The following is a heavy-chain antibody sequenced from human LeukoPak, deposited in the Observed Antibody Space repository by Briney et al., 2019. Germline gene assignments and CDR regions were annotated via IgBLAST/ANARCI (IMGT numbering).Heavy chain of an antibody. CDR2: ISAYNGNT. V-gene: IGHV1-18*01. Sequence: GASVKASCKASGYTFTSYGISWVRQAPGQGLEWMGWISAYNGNTNYAQKFQGRVTMTRDTSTSTVYMELSSLRSEDTAVYYCARGGFTTMVRGVIITLDAFDIWGQGTMVTVSS. CDR1: GYTFTSYG. J-gene: IGHJ3*02. CDR3: ARGGFTTMVRGVIITLDAFDI. D-gene: IGHD3-10*01.